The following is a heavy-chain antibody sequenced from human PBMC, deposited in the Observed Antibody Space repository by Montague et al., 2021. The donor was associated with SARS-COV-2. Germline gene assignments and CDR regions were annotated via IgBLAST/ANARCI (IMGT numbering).Heavy chain of an antibody. D-gene: IGHD3-3*01. J-gene: IGHJ3*02. CDR2: FFYSVNT. CDR1: GGSISSSDYY. CDR3: ARTNYGFWRGSHWGGAFDI. V-gene: IGHV4-39*01. Sequence: SETLSLTCTVSGGSISSSDYYWGWIRQPPGKGLEWIGSFFYSVNTYYNPSLKSRVTTSVDTSKNQSSLKLSSVTAADTAVYYCARTNYGFWRGSHWGGAFDIWGQGTMVTVSS.